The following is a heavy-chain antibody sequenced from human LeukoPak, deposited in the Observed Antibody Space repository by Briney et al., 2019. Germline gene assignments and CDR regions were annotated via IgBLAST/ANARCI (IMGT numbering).Heavy chain of an antibody. V-gene: IGHV4-39*01. CDR2: LYYSGRT. CDR1: GGTISTSLYY. D-gene: IGHD2-2*01. CDR3: ARRYCSGADCYGGDSYYYMDV. J-gene: IGHJ6*03. Sequence: SETLSLTCSVSGGTISTSLYYWGWLRQPPGKGLEWIGSLYYSGRTYYNPSLKSRVTISIDTSKNQFSLRLTSVTAADTAVYYCARRYCSGADCYGGDSYYYMDVWGKGTTVTISS.